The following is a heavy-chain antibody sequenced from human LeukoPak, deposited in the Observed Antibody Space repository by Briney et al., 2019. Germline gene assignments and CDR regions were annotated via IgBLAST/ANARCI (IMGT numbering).Heavy chain of an antibody. V-gene: IGHV1-69*05. CDR3: AREKGYSGYDWDFDY. CDR1: GGTFSSYA. CDR2: IIPIFGTA. J-gene: IGHJ4*02. Sequence: SVKVSCKASGGTFSSYAISWVRQAPGQGLEWMGRIIPIFGTANYAQKFQGRVTITTDGSTSTAYMELSSLRSEDTAVYYCAREKGYSGYDWDFDYWGQGTLVTVSS. D-gene: IGHD5-12*01.